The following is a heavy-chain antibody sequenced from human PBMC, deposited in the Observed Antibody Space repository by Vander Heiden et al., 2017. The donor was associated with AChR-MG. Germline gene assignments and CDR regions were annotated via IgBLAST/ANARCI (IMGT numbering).Heavy chain of an antibody. D-gene: IGHD3-10*01. CDR2: IYYSGST. Sequence: QVQLQESGPGLVKPSETLSLTCTVSGGSISSYYWSWIRQPPGKGLEWIGYIYYSGSTNYNPSLKRRVTTSVDTSKNQFSLKLSSVTAADTAVYYCASSPRGGDAFDIWGQRTMVTVSS. CDR3: ASSPRGGDAFDI. J-gene: IGHJ3*02. CDR1: GGSISSYY. V-gene: IGHV4-59*01.